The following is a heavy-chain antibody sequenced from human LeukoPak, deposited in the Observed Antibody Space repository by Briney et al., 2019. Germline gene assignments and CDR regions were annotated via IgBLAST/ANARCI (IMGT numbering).Heavy chain of an antibody. CDR3: ATSLSIAAAGIMPDDY. D-gene: IGHD6-13*01. CDR2: IYYSGST. Sequence: SETLSLTCTVSGGSISSYYWSWIRQPPGKGLEWIGYIYYSGSTNYNPSLKSRVTISVDTSKNQFSLKLSSVTAADTAVYYCATSLSIAAAGIMPDDYWGQGTLVTVSS. CDR1: GGSISSYY. J-gene: IGHJ4*02. V-gene: IGHV4-59*01.